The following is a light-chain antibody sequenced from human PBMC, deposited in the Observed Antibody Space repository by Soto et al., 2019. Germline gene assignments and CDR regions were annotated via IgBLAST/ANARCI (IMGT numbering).Light chain of an antibody. CDR3: ATWDDSLNKEV. CDR1: SSNIGNKP. Sequence: QSVLTQPPSVSGAPRQRVTISCSGSSSNIGNKPVNWYQQLPGKAPTLLIYYDDLLPSGVSDRFSGSNSGTSASLAISGLQSEDEADYYCATWDDSLNKEVFGGGTQLTVL. CDR2: YDD. J-gene: IGLJ2*01. V-gene: IGLV1-36*01.